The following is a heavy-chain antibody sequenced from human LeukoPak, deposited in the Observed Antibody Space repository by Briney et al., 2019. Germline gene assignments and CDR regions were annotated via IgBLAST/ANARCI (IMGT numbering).Heavy chain of an antibody. D-gene: IGHD3-10*01. V-gene: IGHV3-53*01. Sequence: GGCLRLSCAASGFTVSSNYISWVRQAPGKGLEWVSVISGDGRTYYYTDSVKGRFTISRDNSKNTLYLQMNSLRAEDTAVYYCARGYGSGAGYFDYWGQGTLVTVSS. J-gene: IGHJ4*02. CDR3: ARGYGSGAGYFDY. CDR2: ISGDGRT. CDR1: GFTVSSNY.